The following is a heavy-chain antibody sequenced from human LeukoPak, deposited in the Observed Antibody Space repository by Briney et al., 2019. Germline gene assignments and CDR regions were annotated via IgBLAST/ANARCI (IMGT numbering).Heavy chain of an antibody. Sequence: GGSLRLSCAASGFTFSSYGMHWVRQAPGKGLEWVAVISYDGSNKYYADSVKGRFTISRDNSKNTLYLQVNSLRAEDTAVYYCAKGRRRINYYYGMDVWGQGTTVTVSS. V-gene: IGHV3-30*18. CDR3: AKGRRRINYYYGMDV. D-gene: IGHD2-15*01. J-gene: IGHJ6*01. CDR2: ISYDGSNK. CDR1: GFTFSSYG.